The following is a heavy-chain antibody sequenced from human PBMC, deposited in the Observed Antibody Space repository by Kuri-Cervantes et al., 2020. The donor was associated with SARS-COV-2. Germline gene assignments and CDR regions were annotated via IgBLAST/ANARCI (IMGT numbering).Heavy chain of an antibody. V-gene: IGHV4-4*02. CDR2: IYHSGST. D-gene: IGHD3-16*01. J-gene: IGHJ5*02. Sequence: SETLSLTCAVSGGSISSSNWWSWVRQPPGKGLEWIGEIYHSGSTNYNPSLKSRVTISVDKSKNQFSLKLSSVTAAATAVYYCAREPGVGGWFDPWGQGTLVTVSS. CDR1: GGSISSSNW. CDR3: AREPGVGGWFDP.